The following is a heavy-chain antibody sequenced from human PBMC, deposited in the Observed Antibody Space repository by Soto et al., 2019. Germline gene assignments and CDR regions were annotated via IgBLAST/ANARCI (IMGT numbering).Heavy chain of an antibody. CDR3: ARGLILYYYGMDV. Sequence: QVQLVESGGGVVQPGRSLRLSCAASGFTFSSYAMHWVRQAPGKGLEWVAVISYDGSNKYYADSVKGRFTISRDNSKNTLYLQTNSLRAEDTAVYYCARGLILYYYGMDVWGQGTTVTVSS. D-gene: IGHD3-16*01. CDR1: GFTFSSYA. CDR2: ISYDGSNK. V-gene: IGHV3-30-3*01. J-gene: IGHJ6*02.